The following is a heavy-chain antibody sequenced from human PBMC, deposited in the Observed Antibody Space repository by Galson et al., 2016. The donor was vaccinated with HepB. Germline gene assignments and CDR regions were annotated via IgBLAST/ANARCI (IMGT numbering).Heavy chain of an antibody. CDR3: ARDCGTSCYPNGAFDI. D-gene: IGHD2-2*01. Sequence: SETLSLTCTVSGGSISSYSWSWIRQPPGKGLEWIGYIYYSGSTNYNPSLKSRVTISVDTSKNQFSLKLSSVTAADTAVYYCARDCGTSCYPNGAFDIWGQGTMVTVSS. CDR2: IYYSGST. CDR1: GGSISSYS. J-gene: IGHJ3*02. V-gene: IGHV4-59*01.